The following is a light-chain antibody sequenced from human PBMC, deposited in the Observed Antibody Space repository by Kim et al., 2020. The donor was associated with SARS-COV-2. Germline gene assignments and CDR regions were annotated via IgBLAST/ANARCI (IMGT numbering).Light chain of an antibody. J-gene: IGLJ2*01. Sequence: GQSITSSCTGTSSDVGGYNYVSWYQQHPGKAPKLMIYDVSNRPSGVSNRFSGSKSGNTASLTISGLQAEDEADYYCSSYTSSSLCVFGGGTQLTVL. CDR2: DVS. CDR3: SSYTSSSLCV. V-gene: IGLV2-14*03. CDR1: SSDVGGYNY.